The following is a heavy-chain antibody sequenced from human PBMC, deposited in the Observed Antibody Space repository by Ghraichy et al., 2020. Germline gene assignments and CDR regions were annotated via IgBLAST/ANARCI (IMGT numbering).Heavy chain of an antibody. CDR1: GFTFSSYE. D-gene: IGHD6-19*01. J-gene: IGHJ4*02. Sequence: GGSLRLSCAASGFTFSSYEMNWVRQAPGKGLEWVSYISSSGSTIYYADSVKGRFTISRDNAKNSLYLQMNSLRVEDTAVYYCARVNSSGWYFDYWGQGTLVTVSS. V-gene: IGHV3-48*03. CDR2: ISSSGSTI. CDR3: ARVNSSGWYFDY.